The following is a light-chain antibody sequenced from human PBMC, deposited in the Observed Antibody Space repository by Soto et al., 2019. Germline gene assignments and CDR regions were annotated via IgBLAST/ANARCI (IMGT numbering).Light chain of an antibody. J-gene: IGKJ1*01. CDR2: GTS. Sequence: EIVLTQSPGTLSLSPGERATLACRASQRVTDSYLAWYQQKPGQAPRLLIYGTSSRATGIPDRFSGSGSGTDFSLTISRLEPEDFAVYYCQQYGSSSWTFGQGTKVDIK. CDR1: QRVTDSY. CDR3: QQYGSSSWT. V-gene: IGKV3-20*01.